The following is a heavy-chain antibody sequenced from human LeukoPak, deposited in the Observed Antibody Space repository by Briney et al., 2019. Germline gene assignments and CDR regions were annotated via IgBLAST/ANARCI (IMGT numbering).Heavy chain of an antibody. CDR2: ISGSGGST. CDR1: GFTFSSYA. J-gene: IGHJ3*02. D-gene: IGHD6-13*01. V-gene: IGHV3-23*01. Sequence: GGSLRLSCAASGFTFSSYAMSWVRQAPGKGLEWVSAISGSGGSTYYADSVKGRFTISRDNSKNTLYLQMNSLRAEGTAVYYCAKGAAAATGTHDAFDIWGQGTMVTVSS. CDR3: AKGAAAATGTHDAFDI.